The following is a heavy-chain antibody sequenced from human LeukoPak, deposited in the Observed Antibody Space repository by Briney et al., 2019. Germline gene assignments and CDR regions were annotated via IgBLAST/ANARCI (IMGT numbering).Heavy chain of an antibody. CDR3: ARVRYYYGSGSSSNWFDP. D-gene: IGHD3-10*01. J-gene: IGHJ5*02. CDR1: GFTFSSYW. Sequence: GGSLRLSCAASGFTFSSYWMHWVRQAPGKGLEWVSVIYSGGSTYYADSVKGRFTISRHNSKNTLYLQMNSLRAEDTAVYYCARVRYYYGSGSSSNWFDPWGQGTLVTVSS. CDR2: IYSGGST. V-gene: IGHV3-53*04.